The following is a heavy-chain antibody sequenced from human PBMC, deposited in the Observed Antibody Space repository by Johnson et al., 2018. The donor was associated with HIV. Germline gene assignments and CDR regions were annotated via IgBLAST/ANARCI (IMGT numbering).Heavy chain of an antibody. CDR2: ISWDGGST. Sequence: VQLLESGGGVVRPGGSLRLSCAASGFTFDDYAMHWVRQAPGKGLEWVSLISWDGGSTYYADSVKGRFTISRDNSKNSLYLQMNSLRAEDTAVYYCARGRGALDIWGQGTVVTISS. V-gene: IGHV3-43D*03. J-gene: IGHJ3*02. CDR1: GFTFDDYA. CDR3: ARGRGALDI. D-gene: IGHD3-16*01.